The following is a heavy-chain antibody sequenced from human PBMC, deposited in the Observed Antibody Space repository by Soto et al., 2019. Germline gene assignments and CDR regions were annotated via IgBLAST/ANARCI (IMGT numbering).Heavy chain of an antibody. D-gene: IGHD3-9*01. V-gene: IGHV1-69*13. J-gene: IGHJ4*02. CDR1: GGTFSSYA. CDR3: ARGHGILTRLEY. Sequence: SVKVSCKASGGTFSSYAISWVRQAPGQGLEWMGGIIPIFGTANYAQKFQGRVTITADESTSTAYMELSSLRSEDTAVYNCARGHGILTRLEYWGQGTLVTVSS. CDR2: IIPIFGTA.